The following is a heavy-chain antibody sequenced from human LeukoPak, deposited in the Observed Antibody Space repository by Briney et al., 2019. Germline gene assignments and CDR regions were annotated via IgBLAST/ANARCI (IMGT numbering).Heavy chain of an antibody. J-gene: IGHJ6*02. CDR1: GFTFSSYA. CDR2: ISYGGSNK. D-gene: IGHD2-2*02. CDR3: TRNYGEVPAAIALYYYYGMDV. Sequence: PGRSLRLSCAASGFTFSSYAMHWVRQAPGKGLEWVAVISYGGSNKYYADSVKGRFTISRDNSKNTLYLQMNSLRAEDTAVYYCTRNYGEVPAAIALYYYYGMDVWGQGTTDTVSS. V-gene: IGHV3-30-3*01.